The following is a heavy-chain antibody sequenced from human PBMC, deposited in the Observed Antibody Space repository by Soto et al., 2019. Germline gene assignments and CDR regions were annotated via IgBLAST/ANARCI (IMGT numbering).Heavy chain of an antibody. CDR2: ISYDGSNK. Sequence: PGGSLSLSCAASGFTFSSYGMHWVRQAPGKGLEWVAVISYDGSNKYYADSVKGRFTISRDNSKNTLYLQMNSLRAEDTAVYYCAKDRDIVVVVAATTSGMDVWGQGTTVTVSS. CDR1: GFTFSSYG. J-gene: IGHJ6*02. D-gene: IGHD2-15*01. CDR3: AKDRDIVVVVAATTSGMDV. V-gene: IGHV3-30*18.